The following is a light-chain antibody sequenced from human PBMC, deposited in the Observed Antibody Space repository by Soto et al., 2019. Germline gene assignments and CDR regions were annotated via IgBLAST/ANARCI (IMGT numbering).Light chain of an antibody. V-gene: IGKV3-20*01. J-gene: IGKJ3*01. Sequence: EMVLTQSPGTLSLSPGERATLSCRASQSVSSNYLAWYQQKPGQAPRLLIYGASSRATGIPDRFSGSGSVTDFTLTISSLEPEDFAVYYCQQYGSSPLFAFGPGTEVDLK. CDR2: GAS. CDR3: QQYGSSPLFA. CDR1: QSVSSNY.